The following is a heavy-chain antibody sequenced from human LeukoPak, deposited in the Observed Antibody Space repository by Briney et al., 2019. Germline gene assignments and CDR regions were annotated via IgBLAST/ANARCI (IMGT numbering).Heavy chain of an antibody. CDR1: GFTFSSYG. J-gene: IGHJ4*02. CDR3: AKDYDYVWGTFPDY. D-gene: IGHD3-16*01. Sequence: GGSLRLSCAASGFTFSSYGMHWVRQAPGKGLEWVAVISYDGSNKYYADSVKGRFTISRDNSKNTLYLQMNSLRAEDTAVYYCAKDYDYVWGTFPDYWGQGTLVTVSS. CDR2: ISYDGSNK. V-gene: IGHV3-30*18.